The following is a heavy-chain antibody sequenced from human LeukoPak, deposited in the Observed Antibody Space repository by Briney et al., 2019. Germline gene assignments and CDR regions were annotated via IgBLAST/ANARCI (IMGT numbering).Heavy chain of an antibody. J-gene: IGHJ4*02. Sequence: QPGGSLRLSCAASGFTFSSYAVSWVRQAPGVGLEWVSTISGRGGSTFYADSVKGRFTISRDNSKNTLYLQMNSLRAEDTAVYYCAKVTGYYRTGDYWGQGTLVTVSS. V-gene: IGHV3-23*01. D-gene: IGHD3-9*01. CDR3: AKVTGYYRTGDY. CDR1: GFTFSSYA. CDR2: ISGRGGST.